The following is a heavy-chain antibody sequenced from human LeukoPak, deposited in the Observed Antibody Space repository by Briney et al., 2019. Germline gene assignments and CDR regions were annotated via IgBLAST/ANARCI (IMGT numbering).Heavy chain of an antibody. CDR3: ARAYYDFWSGYYMAFDY. Sequence: PSQTLSLTCTVSGGSISSDFHYWSWIRQPAGKGLEWIGRIYTSGSTNYNPSLKSRVTISVDTSKNQFSLKLSSVTAADTAVYYCARAYYDFWSGYYMAFDYWGQGTLVTVSS. J-gene: IGHJ4*02. V-gene: IGHV4-61*02. D-gene: IGHD3-3*01. CDR2: IYTSGST. CDR1: GGSISSDFHY.